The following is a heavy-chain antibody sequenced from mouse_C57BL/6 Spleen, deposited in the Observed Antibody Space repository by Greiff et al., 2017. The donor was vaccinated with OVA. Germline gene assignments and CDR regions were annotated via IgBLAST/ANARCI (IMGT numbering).Heavy chain of an antibody. CDR2: INPNNGGT. CDR1: GYTFTDYN. V-gene: IGHV1-18*01. J-gene: IGHJ1*03. D-gene: IGHD1-1*01. CDR3: ARSAITTVVEGYFDV. Sequence: SGPELVKPGASVKIPCKASGYTFTDYNMDWVKQSHGKSLEWIGDINPNNGGTIYNQKFKGKATLTVDKSSSTAYMELRSLTSEDTAVYYCARSAITTVVEGYFDVWGTGTTVTVSS.